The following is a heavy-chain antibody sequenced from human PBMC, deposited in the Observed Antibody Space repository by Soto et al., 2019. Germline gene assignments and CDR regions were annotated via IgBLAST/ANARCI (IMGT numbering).Heavy chain of an antibody. CDR3: ARHATSLSLLWFGELLGLKLGWFDP. CDR1: GDSIRSAHYY. CDR2: IYYSGST. V-gene: IGHV4-39*01. J-gene: IGHJ5*02. D-gene: IGHD3-10*01. Sequence: SETLSLTCSVFGDSIRSAHYYWGWIRQPPGKGLEWIGSIYYSGSTYYNPSLKSRVTISVDTSKNQFSLKLSSVTAADTAVYYCARHATSLSLLWFGELLGLKLGWFDPWGQGTLVTVSS.